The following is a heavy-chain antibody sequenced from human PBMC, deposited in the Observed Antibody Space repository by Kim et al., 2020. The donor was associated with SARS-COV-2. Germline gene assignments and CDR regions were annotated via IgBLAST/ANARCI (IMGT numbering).Heavy chain of an antibody. CDR3: ARDGSSGSDAFDI. V-gene: IGHV6-1*01. Sequence: YAVSVKSRITINPDTSKNQFSLQLNSVTPEDTAVYYCARDGSSGSDAFDIWGQGTMVTVSS. D-gene: IGHD6-19*01. J-gene: IGHJ3*02.